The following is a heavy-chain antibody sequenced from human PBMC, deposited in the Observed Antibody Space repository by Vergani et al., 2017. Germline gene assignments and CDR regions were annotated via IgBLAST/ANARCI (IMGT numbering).Heavy chain of an antibody. CDR3: ARDLSDIGATILPYYYYGMDV. V-gene: IGHV3-21*01. Sequence: EVQLVESGGGLVKPGGSLRLSCAASGFTFSSYSMNWVRQAPGKGLEWVSSISSSSSYIDYADSVKGRFTISRDNAKNSLYLQMNSLRAEDTAVYYCARDLSDIGATILPYYYYGMDVWGQGTTVTVAS. D-gene: IGHD5-12*01. CDR2: ISSSSSYI. J-gene: IGHJ6*02. CDR1: GFTFSSYS.